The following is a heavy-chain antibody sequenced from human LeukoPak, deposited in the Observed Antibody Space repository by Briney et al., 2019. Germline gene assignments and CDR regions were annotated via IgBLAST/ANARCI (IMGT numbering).Heavy chain of an antibody. D-gene: IGHD3-22*01. J-gene: IGHJ4*02. CDR1: GFTFSSYA. V-gene: IGHV3-23*01. CDR2: ISGSGDNT. CDR3: AKGSYYDSSGSFYFDY. Sequence: GGSLRLSCAATGFTFSSYAMSWVRQAPGKGLERVSGISGSGDNTYYADSVKGRFTISRDNSKNTLYVQVNSLGTEDTAAYYCAKGSYYDSSGSFYFDYWGQGTLVTVSS.